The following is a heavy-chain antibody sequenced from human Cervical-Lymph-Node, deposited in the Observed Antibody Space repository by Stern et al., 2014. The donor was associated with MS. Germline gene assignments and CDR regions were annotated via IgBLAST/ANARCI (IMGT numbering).Heavy chain of an antibody. CDR2: FDPEEGEK. D-gene: IGHD3-3*01. Sequence: VQLVESGAEVKKPGASVKLSCKVSGYTLSELSMHWVRQAPGKGLEWMGGFDPEEGEKIYAQRFQGRVSMTEDTSTDTAYMELRSLTFEDTAVYYCATDCDDFRSGYSAPTKGYGLDVWGQGTTVTVTS. V-gene: IGHV1-24*01. J-gene: IGHJ6*02. CDR1: GYTLSELS. CDR3: ATDCDDFRSGYSAPTKGYGLDV.